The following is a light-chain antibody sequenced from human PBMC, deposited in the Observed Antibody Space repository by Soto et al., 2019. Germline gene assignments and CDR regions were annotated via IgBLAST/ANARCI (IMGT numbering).Light chain of an antibody. Sequence: QSALTQPASVSGSPGQSITISCVGTSGDIGDYNYVSWYQQHPGKVPKVIIYDVSNRLSGVSYRFSGTKSGNTASLTVSGLQAEDEADYYCCSYTRSATLIFGNGTKVTVL. J-gene: IGLJ1*01. CDR2: DVS. CDR1: SGDIGDYNY. CDR3: CSYTRSATLI. V-gene: IGLV2-14*01.